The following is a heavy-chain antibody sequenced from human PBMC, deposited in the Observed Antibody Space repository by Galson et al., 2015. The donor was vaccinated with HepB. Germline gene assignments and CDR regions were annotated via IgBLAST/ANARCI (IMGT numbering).Heavy chain of an antibody. Sequence: QSGAEVTKPGESLRISCKGSGSSFSSYWISWVRQVPEKGREWMGRIDPSDSSTIYSPSFQGHVTIPADKSINTAYLQWNSLMASDTAIYYCAMPPVSGELGDYFDPWGQGTLVTVSA. CDR3: AMPPVSGELGDYFDP. CDR2: IDPSDSST. J-gene: IGHJ5*02. D-gene: IGHD3-16*01. CDR1: GSSFSSYW. V-gene: IGHV5-10-1*01.